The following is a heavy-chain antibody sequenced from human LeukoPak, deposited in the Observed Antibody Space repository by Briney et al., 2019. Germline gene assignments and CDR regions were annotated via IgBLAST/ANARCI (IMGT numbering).Heavy chain of an antibody. J-gene: IGHJ4*02. CDR2: INHSGGT. V-gene: IGHV4-34*01. CDR1: GGSFSGYS. D-gene: IGHD5-18*01. CDR3: ASSIDRGLDTAMVNFDY. Sequence: PSETLSLTCAVYGGSFSGYSWSWIRQPPGKGLEWIGEINHSGGTNYNPSLKSRVTISVDTSKNQFSLKLSSVTAADTAVYYCASSIDRGLDTAMVNFDYWGQGTLVTVSS.